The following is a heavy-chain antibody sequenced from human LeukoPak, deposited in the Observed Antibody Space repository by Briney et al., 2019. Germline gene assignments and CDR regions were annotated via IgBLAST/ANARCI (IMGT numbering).Heavy chain of an antibody. CDR3: AREHRDAFDI. CDR2: TYYRSKWNN. V-gene: IGHV6-1*01. J-gene: IGHJ3*02. CDR1: GDSVSTNSAA. Sequence: SQTLSLTCAISGDSVSTNSAAWNWMRQSPSRGVEWLGRTYYRSKWNNDYAVSVKSRISINSDTSKNQFSLHLNSVTPEDTAVYYCAREHRDAFDIWGQGTMVTVSS.